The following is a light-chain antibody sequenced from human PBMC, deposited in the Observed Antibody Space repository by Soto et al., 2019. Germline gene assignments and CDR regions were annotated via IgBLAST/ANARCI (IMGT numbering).Light chain of an antibody. CDR2: YDS. J-gene: IGLJ1*01. V-gene: IGLV3-21*04. CDR1: NIGDKR. CDR3: QVWDIMTDNYV. Sequence: SYELTQPPSVSVAPEKTATITCGGDNIGDKRVHWYRQKPGQAPVLLISYDSDRPSGIPERFSGSNSGNTATLTISRVEAGDEAAYYCQVWDIMTDNYVFGGGTKLTVL.